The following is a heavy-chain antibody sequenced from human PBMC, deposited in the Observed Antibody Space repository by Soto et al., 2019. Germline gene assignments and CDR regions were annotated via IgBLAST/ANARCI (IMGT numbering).Heavy chain of an antibody. D-gene: IGHD6-6*01. CDR1: GYTFTSYD. CDR3: ARVSRKIAARVRRGDWFDP. J-gene: IGHJ5*02. V-gene: IGHV1-8*01. Sequence: QVQLVQSGAEVKKLGASVKVSCKASGYTFTSYDINWVRQATGQGLEWMGWMNPNSGNTGYAQKFQGRVTMTRNTSISTAYMELSSLRSEDTAVYYCARVSRKIAARVRRGDWFDPWGQGTLVTVSS. CDR2: MNPNSGNT.